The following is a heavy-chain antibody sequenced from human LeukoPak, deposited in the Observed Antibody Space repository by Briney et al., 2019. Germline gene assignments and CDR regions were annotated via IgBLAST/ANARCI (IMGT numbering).Heavy chain of an antibody. J-gene: IGHJ4*02. CDR3: AKVRVVFNWNYAYYFDS. CDR1: GFTFSSCA. CDR2: ISYDGSNK. Sequence: GRSLRLSCAASGFTFSSCAMHWVRQAPRKGLEWVAVISYDGSNKYYADSVKGRFTIYRDNSKNALYLGMNSLRAEDTAVYYCAKVRVVFNWNYAYYFDSWGQGTLVTVSS. D-gene: IGHD1-7*01. V-gene: IGHV3-30*04.